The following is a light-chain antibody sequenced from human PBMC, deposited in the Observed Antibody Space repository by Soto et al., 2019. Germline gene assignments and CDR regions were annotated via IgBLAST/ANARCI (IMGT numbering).Light chain of an antibody. CDR1: SSDVGGYSY. V-gene: IGLV2-14*01. CDR3: SSSTTTTTL. Sequence: QSALTQPASVSGSPGQSITISCTGSSSDVGGYSYVSWYQQHPGKAPKLMIYDVSYRPSGVSDRFSGSKSGNTASLTISGLQAEYEADYFCSSSTTTTTLFGGGTKLTVL. J-gene: IGLJ2*01. CDR2: DVS.